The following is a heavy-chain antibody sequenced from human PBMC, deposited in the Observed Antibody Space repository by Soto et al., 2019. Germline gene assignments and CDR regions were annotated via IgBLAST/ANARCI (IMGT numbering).Heavy chain of an antibody. J-gene: IGHJ6*02. CDR3: TSRRTGYGMDV. CDR1: GISFSGCA. Sequence: EVQLVESGGGLVQPGESLKLSCAASGISFSGCALHWVRQASGKGLEWVGRITSKANNYATGYGASVKGRFTISRDDSKNMAYLQMNGLKTEDTAVYYCTSRRTGYGMDVWGQGTTVTVSS. CDR2: ITSKANNYAT. V-gene: IGHV3-73*02.